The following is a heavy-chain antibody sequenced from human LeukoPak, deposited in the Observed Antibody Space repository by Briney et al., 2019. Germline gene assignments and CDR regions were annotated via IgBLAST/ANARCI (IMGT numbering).Heavy chain of an antibody. Sequence: GGSLRLSCAASGFTFSGSAMHWVRQASGKGLEWVGRIRSKANSYATAYAASVKGRFTISRDDSKNTAYLQMNSLRAEDTAVYYCARDGYHLRDYWGQGTLVTVSS. J-gene: IGHJ4*02. CDR1: GFTFSGSA. D-gene: IGHD5-18*01. CDR2: IRSKANSYAT. V-gene: IGHV3-73*01. CDR3: ARDGYHLRDY.